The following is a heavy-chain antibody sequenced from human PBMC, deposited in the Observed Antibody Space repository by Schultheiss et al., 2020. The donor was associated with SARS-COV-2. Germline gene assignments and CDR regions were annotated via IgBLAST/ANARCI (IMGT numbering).Heavy chain of an antibody. CDR2: INSDGSST. J-gene: IGHJ3*02. Sequence: GGSLRLSCAASGFTFSSYWMHWVRQAPGKGLVWVSRINSDGSSTSYADSVKGRFTISRENGKKSLYLQMNSLRAGDTAVYYCARDDVILRAFDIWGQGTMVTVSS. CDR1: GFTFSSYW. CDR3: ARDDVILRAFDI. V-gene: IGHV3-74*01.